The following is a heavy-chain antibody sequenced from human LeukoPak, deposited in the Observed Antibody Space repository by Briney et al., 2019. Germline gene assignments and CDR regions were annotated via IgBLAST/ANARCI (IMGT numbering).Heavy chain of an antibody. V-gene: IGHV3-23*01. Sequence: GGSLRLSCAASGFTFSRYAMSWVREAPGKGLEWVSAISGSGGSTYYADSVKGRFTISRDNSKNTLYLQMNSLRAEDTAVYYCAKTLYSYGYDLFEFDPWGQGTLVTVSS. J-gene: IGHJ5*02. D-gene: IGHD5-18*01. CDR1: GFTFSRYA. CDR3: AKTLYSYGYDLFEFDP. CDR2: ISGSGGST.